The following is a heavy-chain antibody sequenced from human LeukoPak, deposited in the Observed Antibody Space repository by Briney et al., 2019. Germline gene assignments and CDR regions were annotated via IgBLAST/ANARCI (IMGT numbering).Heavy chain of an antibody. D-gene: IGHD5-24*01. CDR2: IYYSGST. CDR3: ARTIEMATISYFDY. Sequence: SETPSLTCTVSGGSISSYYWSWIRQPPGKGLEWIGYIYYSGSTNYNPSLKSRVTISVDTSKNQFSLKLSSVTAADTAVYYCARTIEMATISYFDYWGQGTLVTVSS. V-gene: IGHV4-59*01. CDR1: GGSISSYY. J-gene: IGHJ4*02.